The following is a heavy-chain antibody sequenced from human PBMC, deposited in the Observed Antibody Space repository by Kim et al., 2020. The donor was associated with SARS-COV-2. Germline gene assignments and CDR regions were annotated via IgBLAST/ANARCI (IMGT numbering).Heavy chain of an antibody. J-gene: IGHJ6*02. V-gene: IGHV1-2*06. D-gene: IGHD3-10*01. CDR1: GYTFTGYY. Sequence: ASVKVSCKASGYTFTGYYMHWVRQAPGQGLEWMGRINPNSGGTNYAQKFQGRVTMTRDTSISTAYMELSRLRSDDTAVYYCARGLGSNMVRGVRFGMDVWGQGTTVTVSS. CDR2: INPNSGGT. CDR3: ARGLGSNMVRGVRFGMDV.